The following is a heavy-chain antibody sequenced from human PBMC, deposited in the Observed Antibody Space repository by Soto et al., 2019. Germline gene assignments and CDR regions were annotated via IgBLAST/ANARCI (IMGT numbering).Heavy chain of an antibody. D-gene: IGHD6-19*01. Sequence: RASVKVSCKASGGTFSSYAISWVREAPGQGLELMGGIIPIFGTANYAQKFQGRVTITADESTSTAYMELSSLRSEDTAVYYCARDHGAVAGNNYYYYYGMDVWGQGTTVTVYS. CDR1: GGTFSSYA. J-gene: IGHJ6*02. V-gene: IGHV1-69*13. CDR3: ARDHGAVAGNNYYYYYGMDV. CDR2: IIPIFGTA.